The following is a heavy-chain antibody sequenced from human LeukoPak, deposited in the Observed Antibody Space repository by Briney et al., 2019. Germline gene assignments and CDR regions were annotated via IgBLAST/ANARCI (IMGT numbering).Heavy chain of an antibody. V-gene: IGHV3-15*07. CDR2: IKSKTDGGTT. D-gene: IGHD3-10*01. J-gene: IGHJ4*02. Sequence: GGSLRLSCAASGFTFSTYGMHWVRQAPGKGLEWVGRIKSKTDGGTTDYAAPVKGRFTISRDDSKNTLYLQMNSLKTEDTAIYYCTTDRFQLWFYWGQGTLVTVSS. CDR3: TTDRFQLWFY. CDR1: GFTFSTYG.